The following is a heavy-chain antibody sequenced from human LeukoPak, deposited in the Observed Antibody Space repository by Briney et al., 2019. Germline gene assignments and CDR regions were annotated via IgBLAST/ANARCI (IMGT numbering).Heavy chain of an antibody. V-gene: IGHV1-46*01. J-gene: IGHJ4*02. Sequence: ASVKVSCKASGYTFTSYYMHWVRQAPGQGLEWTGIINPSGGSTSYAQKFQGRVTMTRDTSTSTVYMELSSLRSEDTAVYYCARDGRPSYYYDSSGSEGNNFDYWGQGTLVTVSS. CDR3: ARDGRPSYYYDSSGSEGNNFDY. CDR2: INPSGGST. D-gene: IGHD3-22*01. CDR1: GYTFTSYY.